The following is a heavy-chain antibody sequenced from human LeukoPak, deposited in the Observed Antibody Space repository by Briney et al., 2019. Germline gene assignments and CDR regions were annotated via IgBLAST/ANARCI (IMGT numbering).Heavy chain of an antibody. V-gene: IGHV1-46*01. Sequence: ASVTVSCKASGYTFTTYYIHWVRQAPGQGLEWMGIISPSGGSTSYAQKFQGRVTMTRDTSTSTVYMELSSLRSEDTAVYYCARGSGQWGFDSWGQGTLVTVSS. J-gene: IGHJ4*02. CDR1: GYTFTTYY. D-gene: IGHD3-10*01. CDR2: ISPSGGST. CDR3: ARGSGQWGFDS.